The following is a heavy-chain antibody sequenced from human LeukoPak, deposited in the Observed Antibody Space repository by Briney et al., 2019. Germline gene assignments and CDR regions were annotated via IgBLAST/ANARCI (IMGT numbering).Heavy chain of an antibody. D-gene: IGHD6-6*01. Sequence: GGSLRLSCAGSGFNVSRNYMSWVRQAPGKGLEWVSVIYSGGSTYYADSVKGRFTISRDNSKNTLYLQMNSLRAEDTAVYYCAKFQSSSSYYYFDYWGQGTLVTVSS. J-gene: IGHJ4*02. CDR3: AKFQSSSSYYYFDY. CDR2: IYSGGST. V-gene: IGHV3-66*01. CDR1: GFNVSRNY.